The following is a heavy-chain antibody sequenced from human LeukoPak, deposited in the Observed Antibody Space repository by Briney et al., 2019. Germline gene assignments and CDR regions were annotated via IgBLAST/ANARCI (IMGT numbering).Heavy chain of an antibody. D-gene: IGHD2-15*01. V-gene: IGHV1-18*01. CDR1: GYTFTSYD. CDR2: ISTYKGNT. CDR3: ARDKGYCSGGSCYFDAFDI. Sequence: ASVKVSCEASGYTFTSYDINWVRQATGQGLEWMGWISTYKGNTNYAQKLQGRVTMTTDTSTSTVYMELRSLRSDDTAVYYCARDKGYCSGGSCYFDAFDIWGQGTMVTVSS. J-gene: IGHJ3*02.